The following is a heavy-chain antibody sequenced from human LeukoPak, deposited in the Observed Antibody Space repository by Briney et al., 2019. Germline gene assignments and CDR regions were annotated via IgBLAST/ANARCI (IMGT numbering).Heavy chain of an antibody. Sequence: GGSLRLSCAASGFTFSSYSMNWVRQAPGKGLEWVSSISSSSSYIYYANSVKGRFTISRDNAKNSLYLQMNSLRAEDTAVYYCAELGITMIGGVWGKGTTVTISS. J-gene: IGHJ6*04. CDR2: ISSSSSYI. CDR1: GFTFSSYS. D-gene: IGHD3-10*02. V-gene: IGHV3-21*01. CDR3: AELGITMIGGV.